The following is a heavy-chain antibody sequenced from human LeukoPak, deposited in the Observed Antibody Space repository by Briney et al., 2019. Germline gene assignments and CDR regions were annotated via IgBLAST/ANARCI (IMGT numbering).Heavy chain of an antibody. CDR3: ASRFAQEFEASNWFDP. CDR1: GGSFSGYY. Sequence: SETLSLACAVYGGSFSGYYWSWIRQPPGKGLEWIGEINHSGSTNYNPSLKSRVTISVDTSKNQFSLKLSSVTAADTAVYYCASRFAQEFEASNWFDPWGQGTLVTVSS. CDR2: INHSGST. J-gene: IGHJ5*02. V-gene: IGHV4-34*01.